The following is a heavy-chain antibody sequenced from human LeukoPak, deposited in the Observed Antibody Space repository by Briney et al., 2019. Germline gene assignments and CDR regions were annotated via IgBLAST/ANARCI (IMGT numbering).Heavy chain of an antibody. D-gene: IGHD6-13*01. CDR1: GGSISSYY. CDR2: IYYSGST. J-gene: IGHJ4*02. CDR3: ARDQGPGIAAAGTSI. Sequence: PSETLSLTCTVSGGSISSYYWSWIRQPPGKGLEWIGYIYYSGSTNYNPSLKSRVTISVDTSKNQFSLKLSSVTAADTAVYYCARDQGPGIAAAGTSIWGQGTLVTVSS. V-gene: IGHV4-59*01.